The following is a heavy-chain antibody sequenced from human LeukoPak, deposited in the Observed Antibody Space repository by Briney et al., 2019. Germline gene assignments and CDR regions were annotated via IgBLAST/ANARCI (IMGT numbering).Heavy chain of an antibody. D-gene: IGHD3-22*01. CDR2: INPNSGGT. V-gene: IGHV1-2*02. CDR3: ARGVGVDSLRRLDP. J-gene: IGHJ5*02. CDR1: GYTFTAYY. Sequence: ASMKVSCKPSGYTFTAYYIHWVRQAPGQGLEWMGWINPNSGGTHYAQKFEGRVTMTRDTSISTVYMELSRLTYDDTAVYYCARGVGVDSLRRLDPWGQGTLVTVSS.